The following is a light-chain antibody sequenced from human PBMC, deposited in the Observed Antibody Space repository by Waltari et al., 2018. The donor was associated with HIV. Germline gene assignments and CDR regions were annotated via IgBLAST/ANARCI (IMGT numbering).Light chain of an antibody. CDR2: GAS. Sequence: VLTQSPGTLSLSPGERATLSCRASQSVNANFFAGYQQRPGQAPRLLIYGASTRAPGIPDRFSGSGSGTDFTLTISRLEPEDFAVYYCHQYGNSPSTFGQGTTLDIK. CDR3: HQYGNSPST. J-gene: IGKJ2*01. CDR1: QSVNANF. V-gene: IGKV3-20*01.